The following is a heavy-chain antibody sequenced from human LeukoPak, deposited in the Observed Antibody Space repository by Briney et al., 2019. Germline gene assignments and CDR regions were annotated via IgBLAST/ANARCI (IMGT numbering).Heavy chain of an antibody. V-gene: IGHV4-34*01. CDR1: GGSFSGYY. CDR2: INHSGST. J-gene: IGHJ5*02. CDR3: AARYSSGWYSFNWFDP. D-gene: IGHD6-19*01. Sequence: SETLSLTCAVYGGSFSGYYWSWIRQPPGKGLEWIGEINHSGSTNYNPSLKSRVTISVDTSKNQFSLKLRSVTAADTAVYYCAARYSSGWYSFNWFDPWGQGTLVTVSS.